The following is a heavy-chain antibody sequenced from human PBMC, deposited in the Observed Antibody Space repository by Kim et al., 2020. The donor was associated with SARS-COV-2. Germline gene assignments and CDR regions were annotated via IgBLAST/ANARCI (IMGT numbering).Heavy chain of an antibody. CDR1: GFTFSSYA. D-gene: IGHD6-19*01. CDR3: ARSLRWLVHDAFDI. CDR2: ISYDGSNK. Sequence: GGSLRLSCAASGFTFSSYAMHWVRQAPGKGLEWVAVISYDGSNKYYADSVKGRFTISRDNSKNTLYLQMNSLRAEDTAVYYCARSLRWLVHDAFDIWGQGTMVTVSS. V-gene: IGHV3-30*04. J-gene: IGHJ3*02.